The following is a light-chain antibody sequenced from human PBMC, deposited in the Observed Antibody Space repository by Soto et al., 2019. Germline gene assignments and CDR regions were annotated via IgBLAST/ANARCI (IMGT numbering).Light chain of an antibody. CDR2: WAS. V-gene: IGKV4-1*01. Sequence: DIAMTQSPDSLAVSLGERATINCKSSQSILYSSNNKNYLAWYQQKPGQPPKLLIYWASTRESGVPDRFSGSGSGTDFTLTISSLQAGDVAVYYCQQYYDAPQTFGQGTKVEIK. CDR3: QQYYDAPQT. J-gene: IGKJ1*01. CDR1: QSILYSSNNKNY.